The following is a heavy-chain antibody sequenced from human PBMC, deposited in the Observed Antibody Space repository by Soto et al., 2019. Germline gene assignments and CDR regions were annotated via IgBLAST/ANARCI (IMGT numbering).Heavy chain of an antibody. Sequence: GGYLILSCAAPGFTFSDQYLTWICQAPGEGLGWVSYISRPGSYTNYADSEKGRHHISRDNAKNSLHLEMHSKSPKDTALYYYARDKSRWDFLIDYWGHGTLVTVSS. J-gene: IGHJ4*01. V-gene: IGHV3-11*05. D-gene: IGHD1-26*01. CDR2: ISRPGSYT. CDR1: GFTFSDQY. CDR3: ARDKSRWDFLIDY.